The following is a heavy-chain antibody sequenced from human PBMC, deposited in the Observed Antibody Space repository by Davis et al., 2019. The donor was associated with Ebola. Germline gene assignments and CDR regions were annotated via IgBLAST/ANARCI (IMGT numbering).Heavy chain of an antibody. CDR1: GYSFTNYW. CDR3: ARQASLYGAIDY. CDR2: IYSGDSDT. D-gene: IGHD4/OR15-4a*01. V-gene: IGHV5-51*01. Sequence: GESLKISCKGSGYSFTNYWIAWVRQMPGKGPEWMGIIYSGDSDTRYSPSFEGQVTISVDRSINTAHLHWSSLKASDTAIYYCARQASLYGAIDYWGQGTLVTVSS. J-gene: IGHJ4*02.